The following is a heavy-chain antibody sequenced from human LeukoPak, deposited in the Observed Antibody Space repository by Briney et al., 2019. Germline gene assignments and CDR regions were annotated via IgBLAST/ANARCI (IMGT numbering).Heavy chain of an antibody. V-gene: IGHV5-51*01. J-gene: IGHJ4*02. CDR1: GYSFTSYW. CDR3: ATGPYYYDSSGYYDGLDY. Sequence: GESLKISCKGSGYSFTSYWIGWVGQMPGKGLEWMGIIYPGDSDTRYSPSFQGQVTISADKSISTAYLQWSSLKASDTGMYDCATGPYYYDSSGYYDGLDYWGQGTLVTVSS. D-gene: IGHD3-22*01. CDR2: IYPGDSDT.